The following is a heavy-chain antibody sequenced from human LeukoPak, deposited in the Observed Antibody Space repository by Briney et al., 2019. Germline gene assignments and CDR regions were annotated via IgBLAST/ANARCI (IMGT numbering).Heavy chain of an antibody. Sequence: SETLSLTCTVSGYSISSGYYWGWIRQPPGKGLEWIGSIYHSGSTNYNPSLKSRVTISVDTSKNQFSLKLSSVTAADTAVYYCARAYSSSVGFYYYYYMDVWGKGTTVTVSS. CDR1: GYSISSGYY. CDR2: IYHSGST. V-gene: IGHV4-38-2*02. J-gene: IGHJ6*03. CDR3: ARAYSSSVGFYYYYYMDV. D-gene: IGHD6-13*01.